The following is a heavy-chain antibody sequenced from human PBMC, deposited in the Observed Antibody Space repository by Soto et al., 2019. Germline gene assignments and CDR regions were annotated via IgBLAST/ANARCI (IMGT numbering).Heavy chain of an antibody. Sequence: ASVKVSRKVSGYTLTELSMHWVRQAPGKGLEWMGGFDPEDGETIYAQKFQGRVTMTEDTSTDTAYMELSSLRSEDTAVYYCATWSFSGLHGAFDIWGQGTMVTVSS. V-gene: IGHV1-24*01. CDR2: FDPEDGET. D-gene: IGHD3-10*01. J-gene: IGHJ3*02. CDR1: GYTLTELS. CDR3: ATWSFSGLHGAFDI.